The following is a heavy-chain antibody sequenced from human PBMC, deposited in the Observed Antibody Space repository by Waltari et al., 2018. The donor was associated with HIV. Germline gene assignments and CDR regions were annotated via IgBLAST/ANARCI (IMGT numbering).Heavy chain of an antibody. CDR3: ATGVIVATGADY. J-gene: IGHJ4*02. CDR2: FHPEDGET. Sequence: QVQLVQSGAEVKNPGASVKVSCKVSGYTLTKLSIQWVRQAPGKGLEWMGGFHPEDGETIQVDKFQGRVSMTEDTSTDTAYMELSSLKSEDTAVYYCATGVIVATGADYWGQGTLVTVSS. V-gene: IGHV1-24*01. CDR1: GYTLTKLS. D-gene: IGHD5-12*01.